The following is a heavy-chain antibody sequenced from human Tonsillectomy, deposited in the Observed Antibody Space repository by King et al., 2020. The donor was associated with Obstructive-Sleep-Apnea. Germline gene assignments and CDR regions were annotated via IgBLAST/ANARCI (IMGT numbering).Heavy chain of an antibody. Sequence: VQLVESGAEVKKPGASVKVSCKASGYTFTSNDINWVRQATGQGLEWMGWMNPNSGNTGYAQEFQGRVTMTRNTSISTAYMELSSLRSEDTAVYYCARAWGRTYSSSYDNWFDPWGQGTLVTVSS. CDR3: ARAWGRTYSSSYDNWFDP. CDR2: MNPNSGNT. D-gene: IGHD6-13*01. J-gene: IGHJ5*02. CDR1: GYTFTSND. V-gene: IGHV1-8*01.